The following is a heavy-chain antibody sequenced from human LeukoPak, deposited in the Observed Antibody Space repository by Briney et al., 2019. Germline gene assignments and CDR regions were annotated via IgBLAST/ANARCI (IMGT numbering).Heavy chain of an antibody. CDR3: AKSPAIGGESDY. J-gene: IGHJ4*02. V-gene: IGHV3-23*01. CDR2: ISGSGGST. CDR1: GFTFSSYA. D-gene: IGHD3-16*01. Sequence: GGSLRLSCAASGFTFSSYAMSWVRQAPGKGLEWVSAISGSGGSTYYADSVKGRFTISRDNSKSTLYLQMNSLRAEDTAVYYCAKSPAIGGESDYWGQGTLVTVSS.